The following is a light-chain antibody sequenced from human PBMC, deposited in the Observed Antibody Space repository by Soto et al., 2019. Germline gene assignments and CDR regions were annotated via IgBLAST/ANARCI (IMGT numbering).Light chain of an antibody. V-gene: IGKV3-15*01. CDR3: QQYHHWPPKVT. CDR1: QSINTN. Sequence: DIVMTQSPATLSVSPGERATLSCRASQSINTNLAWYQQKPGQAPRLLIYGASTRATVIPARFSGSGSGTEFTLTISGLQADDXAVYYCQQYHHWPPKVTFGPGTRVDI. J-gene: IGKJ3*01. CDR2: GAS.